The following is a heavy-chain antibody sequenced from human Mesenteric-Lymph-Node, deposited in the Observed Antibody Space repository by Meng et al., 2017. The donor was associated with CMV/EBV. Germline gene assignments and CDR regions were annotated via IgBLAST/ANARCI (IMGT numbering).Heavy chain of an antibody. D-gene: IGHD1-7*01. CDR2: TYSGGGT. V-gene: IGHV3-66*02. CDR3: ASITGTTRKALDAFDI. CDR1: GFDVSGSY. Sequence: GESLKISCAASGFDVSGSYISWVRQAPGKGLEWVSSTYSGGGTYYAESVRGRFTISRDNSKNTLYLQMNSLRADDTAVYYCASITGTTRKALDAFDIWGQGTMVTVSS. J-gene: IGHJ3*02.